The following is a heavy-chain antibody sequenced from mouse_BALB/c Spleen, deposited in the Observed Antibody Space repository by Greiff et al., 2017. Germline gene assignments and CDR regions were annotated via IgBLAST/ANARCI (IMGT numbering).Heavy chain of an antibody. J-gene: IGHJ2*01. CDR3: AREDDGYSYYFDY. V-gene: IGHV7-3*02. CDR2: IRNKANGYTT. D-gene: IGHD2-3*01. Sequence: EVQGVESGGGLVQPGGSLRLSCATSGFTFTDYYMSWVRQPPGKALEWLGFIRNKANGYTTEYSASVKGRFTISRDNSQSILYLQMNTLRAEDSATYYCAREDDGYSYYFDYWGQGTTITVSS. CDR1: GFTFTDYY.